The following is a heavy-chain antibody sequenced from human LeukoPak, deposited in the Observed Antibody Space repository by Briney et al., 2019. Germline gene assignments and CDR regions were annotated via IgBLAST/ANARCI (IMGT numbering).Heavy chain of an antibody. V-gene: IGHV5-51*01. D-gene: IGHD3-10*01. CDR2: IYPGDSDT. J-gene: IGHJ4*02. CDR1: GYSFTSYW. Sequence: GESLKISCKGSGYSFTSYWIGWVRQMPGKGLEWMGIIYPGDSDTRYSPSFQGQVTISADKSISTAYLQWSSLKASDTAMYYCARLIGVFFTMVRESGFDYWGQGTLVTVSS. CDR3: ARLIGVFFTMVRESGFDY.